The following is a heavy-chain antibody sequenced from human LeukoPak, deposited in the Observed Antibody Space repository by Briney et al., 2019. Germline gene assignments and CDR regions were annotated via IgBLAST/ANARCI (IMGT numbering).Heavy chain of an antibody. J-gene: IGHJ4*02. CDR2: IYYSGST. D-gene: IGHD4-17*01. V-gene: IGHV4-59*01. Sequence: SETLSLTCTVSGGSISSYYWSWIRQPPGKGLEWIGYIYYSGSTNYNPSLRSRVTISVDTSKNKFSRKLSSVTAADTAVYYCARGLYGDSYDYWGQGTLVTVSS. CDR3: ARGLYGDSYDY. CDR1: GGSISSYY.